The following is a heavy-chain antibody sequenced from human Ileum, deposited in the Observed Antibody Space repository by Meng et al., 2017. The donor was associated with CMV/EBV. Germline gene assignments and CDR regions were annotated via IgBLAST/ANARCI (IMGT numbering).Heavy chain of an antibody. CDR2: INHSGRT. J-gene: IGHJ5*02. CDR1: DGSFSDYF. Sequence: YDGSFSDYFWAWIRQPPGKGLEWIGEINHSGRTNYNASLKSRVTISVDTSKNQFSLKLSSVTAADTAVYYCARDQRITLVRGGRFDPWGQGTLVTVSS. D-gene: IGHD3-10*01. CDR3: ARDQRITLVRGGRFDP. V-gene: IGHV4-34*01.